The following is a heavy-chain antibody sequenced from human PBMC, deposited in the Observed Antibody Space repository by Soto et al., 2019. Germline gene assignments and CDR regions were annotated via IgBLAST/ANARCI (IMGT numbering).Heavy chain of an antibody. CDR2: ISYSGST. D-gene: IGHD3-3*01. V-gene: IGHV4-30-4*01. J-gene: IGHJ6*02. CDR3: ARAYATGGYYSSSVDI. Sequence: QVQLQESGPGTVKPSQTLSLTCTVSGGSITSGDYYWSWICQPPGKCLEWIGYISYSGSTYNNPSLTSPVTLSPDTYKNQFSLILSAVTAADTAVYYCARAYATGGYYSSSVDIWGQGTTVTVSS. CDR1: GGSITSGDYY.